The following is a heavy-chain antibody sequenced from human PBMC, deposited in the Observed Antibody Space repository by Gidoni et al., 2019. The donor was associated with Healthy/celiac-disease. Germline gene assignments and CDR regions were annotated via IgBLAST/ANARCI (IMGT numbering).Heavy chain of an antibody. D-gene: IGHD3-22*01. CDR3: ARAASDSSGYYPDAFDI. J-gene: IGHJ3*02. CDR2: ISSNGGST. V-gene: IGHV3-64*01. CDR1: GFTFSSYA. Sequence: EVQLVESGGGLVQPGGSLRLSCAASGFTFSSYAMHWVRQAPGKGLEYVSAISSNGGSTYYANSVKGRFTISRDNSKNTLYLQMGSLRAEDMAVYYCARAASDSSGYYPDAFDIWGQGTMVTVSS.